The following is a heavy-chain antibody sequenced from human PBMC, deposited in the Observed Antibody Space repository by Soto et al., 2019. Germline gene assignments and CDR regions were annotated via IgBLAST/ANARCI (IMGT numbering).Heavy chain of an antibody. CDR3: ARKYYYDSSGYWAPLGY. D-gene: IGHD3-22*01. V-gene: IGHV4-34*01. Sequence: SETLSLTCAVYGGSFSGYYWSWIRQPPGKGLEWIGEINHSGSTNYNPSLKSRVTISVDTSKNQFSLKLSSVTAADTAVYYCARKYYYDSSGYWAPLGYWGQGTLVTVSS. CDR1: GGSFSGYY. J-gene: IGHJ4*02. CDR2: INHSGST.